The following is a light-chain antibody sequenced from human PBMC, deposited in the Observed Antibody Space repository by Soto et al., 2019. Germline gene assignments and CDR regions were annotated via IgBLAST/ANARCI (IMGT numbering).Light chain of an antibody. V-gene: IGLV2-14*03. CDR1: SSDFGGYNY. CDR3: TSYKSGSTPYV. J-gene: IGLJ1*01. Sequence: QSVLTQPASVSGSPGQSITISCTGTSSDFGGYNYVSWYQQHPGKAPKLMIYDVSDRPSGISNRFSGSKSGNTASLTISGLQTEDEADYYCTSYKSGSTPYVFGNGTKVTVL. CDR2: DVS.